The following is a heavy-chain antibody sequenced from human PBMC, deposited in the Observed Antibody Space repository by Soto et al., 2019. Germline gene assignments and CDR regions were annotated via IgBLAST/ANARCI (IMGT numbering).Heavy chain of an antibody. CDR2: VSSSGGST. CDR1: GFTFSSYA. CDR3: AKRISVNWFDP. V-gene: IGHV3-23*01. J-gene: IGHJ5*02. Sequence: EEQLLESGGGLVQPGGSLRLSCATSGFTFSSYAMTWVRQAPGKGLEWFAAVSSSGGSTFHADSVKGRFTISRDNSKNTLYLQMNSLRAEDTAVYYCAKRISVNWFDPCGQGTLVTVSS. D-gene: IGHD6-19*01.